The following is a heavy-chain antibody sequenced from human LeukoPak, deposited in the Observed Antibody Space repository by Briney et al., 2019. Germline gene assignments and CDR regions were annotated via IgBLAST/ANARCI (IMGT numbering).Heavy chain of an antibody. Sequence: GGSLSLSFAASGFPFSSYNMNWVRQAPGKGLEWVSSVTSSSSYKYYADSVKGRFTISRDNSKNSLYLQMNSLRAEDTAVYYCARGIMGSSWYYFDYWGQGTLVTVSS. V-gene: IGHV3-21*01. CDR2: VTSSSSYK. CDR1: GFPFSSYN. CDR3: ARGIMGSSWYYFDY. J-gene: IGHJ4*02. D-gene: IGHD6-13*01.